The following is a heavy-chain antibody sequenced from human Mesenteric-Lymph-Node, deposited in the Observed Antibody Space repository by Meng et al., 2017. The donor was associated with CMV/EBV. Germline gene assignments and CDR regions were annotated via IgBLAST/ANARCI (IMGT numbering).Heavy chain of an antibody. V-gene: IGHV4-61*01. CDR1: GASVSSGNYY. CDR2: VYYTGDT. J-gene: IGHJ4*02. D-gene: IGHD5-12*01. Sequence: SETLSLTCTVSGASVSSGNYYWSWIRQPPGKALEWLGYVYYTGDTNFNPSLKSRVTMSLDMSKNQLSLNLSFVTAADTAIYFCASLPAHIVACDYGGQG. CDR3: ASLPAHIVACDY.